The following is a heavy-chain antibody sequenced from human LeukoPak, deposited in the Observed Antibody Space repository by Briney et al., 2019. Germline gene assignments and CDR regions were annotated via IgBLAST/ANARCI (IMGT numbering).Heavy chain of an antibody. Sequence: SETLSLTCAVYGGSFSGYYWSWIRQPPGKGLEWIGYIFYNEGTSYNPSLKSRVTISVDTSNNQLSLKVNSVTAADTAMYYRVKSNSRYQPWTLDIWGRGTMVTVSS. CDR2: IFYNEGT. J-gene: IGHJ3*02. CDR1: GGSFSGYY. CDR3: VKSNSRYQPWTLDI. D-gene: IGHD2-2*01. V-gene: IGHV4-59*01.